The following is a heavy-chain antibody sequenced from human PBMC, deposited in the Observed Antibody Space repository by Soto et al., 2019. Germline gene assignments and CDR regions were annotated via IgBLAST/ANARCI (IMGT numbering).Heavy chain of an antibody. V-gene: IGHV3-23*01. CDR1: GFSFTNFA. CDR3: VRDDCTDGVCYNHY. CDR2: LSPGGGST. J-gene: IGHJ4*02. Sequence: VQLLESGGGLVQPGGSLRLSCAASGFSFTNFAMSWVRQAPGKGLEWVSTLSPGGGSTYYADSVKGRFTIARDNSKRSVFLQMDSRRAEDTATYYCVRDDCTDGVCYNHYWGQGSPPTVSS. D-gene: IGHD2-8*01.